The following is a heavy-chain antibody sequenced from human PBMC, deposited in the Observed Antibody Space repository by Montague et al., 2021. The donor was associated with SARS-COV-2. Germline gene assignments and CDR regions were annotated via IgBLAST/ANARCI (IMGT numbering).Heavy chain of an antibody. D-gene: IGHD2-2*03. Sequence: SETLSLTCTVSGGSVSSATGYWSWIRQPPGKGLEWIGYIHYSGTTSYKSSLKSRVTISVDTSKNQFSLRLSSVTAADTAVYYCARGPGYSGMHNWFDPWGQGSLVTVSS. CDR3: ARGPGYSGMHNWFDP. CDR2: IHYSGTT. V-gene: IGHV4-61*01. CDR1: GGSVSSATGY. J-gene: IGHJ5*02.